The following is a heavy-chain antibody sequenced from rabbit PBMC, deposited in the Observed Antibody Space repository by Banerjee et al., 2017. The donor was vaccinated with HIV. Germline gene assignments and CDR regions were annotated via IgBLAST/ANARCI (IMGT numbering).Heavy chain of an antibody. Sequence: QAPGKGLEWIACIYTSSGSTYYATWAKGRFTISGTSSTTVTLQMTSLTAADTATYFCARGDISSGWDLWGQGTLVTVS. CDR2: IYTSSGST. J-gene: IGHJ4*01. V-gene: IGHV1S40*01. CDR3: ARGDISSGWDL. D-gene: IGHD4-1*01.